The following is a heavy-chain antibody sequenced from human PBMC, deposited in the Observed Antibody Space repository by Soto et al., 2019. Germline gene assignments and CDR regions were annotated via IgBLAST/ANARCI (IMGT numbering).Heavy chain of an antibody. CDR3: AKDLAAVAGPADGLYS. CDR2: ISGSGGST. D-gene: IGHD6-19*01. CDR1: GFTFGSYA. J-gene: IGHJ4*02. Sequence: GGSLRLSCAASGFTFGSYAMSWVRQAPGKGLEWVSAISGSGGSTYYADSVKGRFTISRDNSKNTLYLQMNSLRAEDTAVYYYAKDLAAVAGPADGLYSWGQGTLVTVSS. V-gene: IGHV3-23*01.